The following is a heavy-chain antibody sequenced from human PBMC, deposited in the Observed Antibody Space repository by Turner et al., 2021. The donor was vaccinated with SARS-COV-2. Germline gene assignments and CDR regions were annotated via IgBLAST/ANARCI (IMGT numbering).Heavy chain of an antibody. V-gene: IGHV4-34*01. CDR3: ASGDVDIVAIPNSGDAFDI. J-gene: IGHJ3*02. CDR1: GGSFSGYY. CDR2: INNSEST. D-gene: IGHD5-12*01. Sequence: QVQLQQWGVGLLKPSETLSLTCAVYGGSFSGYYWSWIRQPPGKGLEWIGEINNSESTNYNPSLKSRVTISVDTSKNQLSLKLSSVTAADTAVYYCASGDVDIVAIPNSGDAFDIWGQGTMVTVSS.